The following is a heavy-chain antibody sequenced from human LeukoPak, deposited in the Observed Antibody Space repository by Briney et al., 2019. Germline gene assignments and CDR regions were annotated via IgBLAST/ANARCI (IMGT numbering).Heavy chain of an antibody. CDR3: ARDPGYCSSTSCYFAFYI. D-gene: IGHD2-2*01. V-gene: IGHV4-34*01. Sequence: SETLSLTCAVYGGSFSGYYWSWIRQPPGKGLEWIGEINHSGSTNYNPSLKSRVTISVDTSNNQFCLKLSSVTAADTAVYYCARDPGYCSSTSCYFAFYIWGQGTMVTVSS. CDR2: INHSGST. CDR1: GGSFSGYY. J-gene: IGHJ3*02.